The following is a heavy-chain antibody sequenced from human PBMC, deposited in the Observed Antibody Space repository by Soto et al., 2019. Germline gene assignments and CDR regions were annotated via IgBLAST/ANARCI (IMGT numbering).Heavy chain of an antibody. CDR1: GCSISNSSYY. J-gene: IGHJ4*02. CDR2: MSYSGSA. D-gene: IGHD5-12*01. V-gene: IGHV4-39*01. CDR3: ASKRWLQAYFDY. Sequence: SETLSLTCTVSGCSISNSSYYWGWIRQPPGKGLEWIGSMSYSGSAFYSPSLKSRVTISGDTSKNQFSLKLSSVTAADTAIYYCASKRWLQAYFDYWGQGTLVTVS.